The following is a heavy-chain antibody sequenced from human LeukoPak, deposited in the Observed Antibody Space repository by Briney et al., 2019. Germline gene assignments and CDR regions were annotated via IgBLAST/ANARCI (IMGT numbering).Heavy chain of an antibody. CDR3: ARGGIAVAGFFDY. CDR1: GFTFSRYS. V-gene: IGHV3-48*04. Sequence: GGSLRLSCAASGFTFSRYSMNWVRQAPGKGLEWVSYISSSSSTIYYADSVKGRFTISRDNAKNSLYLQMNSLRAEDTAVYYCARGGIAVAGFFDYWGQGTLVTVSS. D-gene: IGHD6-19*01. CDR2: ISSSSSTI. J-gene: IGHJ4*02.